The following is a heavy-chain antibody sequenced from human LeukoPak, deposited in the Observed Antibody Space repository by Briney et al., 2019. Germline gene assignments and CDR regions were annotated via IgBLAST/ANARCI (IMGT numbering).Heavy chain of an antibody. D-gene: IGHD1-1*01. J-gene: IGHJ4*02. Sequence: SQTLSLTCAISGDSVSSNSAIWNWIRQSPSRGLEWLGRTYYRSKWYNDYAVSVKSRMTINPGTSKNQLSLQLNSVTPEDAATYYCVRGGAIRVTGMTPFDYWGQGTLVTVSS. CDR2: TYYRSKWYN. CDR1: GDSVSSNSAI. V-gene: IGHV6-1*01. CDR3: VRGGAIRVTGMTPFDY.